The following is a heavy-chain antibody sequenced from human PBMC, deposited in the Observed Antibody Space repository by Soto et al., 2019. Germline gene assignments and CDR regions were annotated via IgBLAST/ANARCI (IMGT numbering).Heavy chain of an antibody. CDR3: VRVKWAYSGSGSYNIWFDH. D-gene: IGHD3-10*01. Sequence: PSETLSLTCTVSGDSISSGDYYWSCIRQPPGKGLEWIGHIYYNGNTYYNPSLESRIAISVDTSKSQFSLKLTPVTAADTAVYYCVRVKWAYSGSGSYNIWFDHWGQGTLVTVSS. CDR1: GDSISSGDYY. J-gene: IGHJ5*02. CDR2: IYYNGNT. V-gene: IGHV4-30-4*01.